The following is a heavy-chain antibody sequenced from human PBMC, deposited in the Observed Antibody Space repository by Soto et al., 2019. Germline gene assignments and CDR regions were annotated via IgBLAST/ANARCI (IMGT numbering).Heavy chain of an antibody. CDR1: GGSISSYY. D-gene: IGHD6-19*01. V-gene: IGHV4-59*01. CDR2: IYYSGST. CDR3: ASTAHSSGWYSGGFDY. Sequence: SETLSLTCTVSGGSISSYYWSWIRQPPGKGLEWIGYIYYSGSTNYNPSLKSRVTISVDTSKNQFSLKLSSVTAADTAVYYCASTAHSSGWYSGGFDYRGQGTLVTVSS. J-gene: IGHJ4*02.